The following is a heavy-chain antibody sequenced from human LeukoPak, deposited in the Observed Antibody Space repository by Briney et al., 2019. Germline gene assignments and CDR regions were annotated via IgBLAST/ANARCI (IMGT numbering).Heavy chain of an antibody. CDR2: VSYTGKT. Sequence: PSETLSLTCTVSGGSVSTSDYYWGWIRQSPVKGLEWIGDVSYTGKTNYNPSLRGRATISIDTSKNQFSLKLTYVTAADRAVYYCARVFDSWGQGTLVTVSS. CDR1: GGSVSTSDYY. CDR3: ARVFDS. J-gene: IGHJ4*02. V-gene: IGHV4-39*07.